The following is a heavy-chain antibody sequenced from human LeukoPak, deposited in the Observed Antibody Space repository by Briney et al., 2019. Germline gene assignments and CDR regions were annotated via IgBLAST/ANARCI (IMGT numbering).Heavy chain of an antibody. J-gene: IGHJ5*02. Sequence: ASVKVSCKASGGTFNIYTISWVRQAPGQGLEWMGRIIPVLGIANYAQKFQGRVTITADKSTSTAYMELSSLRSEDTAVYYCAAEGDIVVVPAAISRYNWFDPWGQGTLVTVSS. V-gene: IGHV1-69*02. CDR2: IIPVLGIA. CDR3: AAEGDIVVVPAAISRYNWFDP. D-gene: IGHD2-2*02. CDR1: GGTFNIYT.